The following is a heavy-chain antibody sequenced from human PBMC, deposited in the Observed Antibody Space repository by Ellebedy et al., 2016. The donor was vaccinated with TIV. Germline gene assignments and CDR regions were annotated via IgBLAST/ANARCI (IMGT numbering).Heavy chain of an antibody. V-gene: IGHV3-7*01. D-gene: IGHD4-17*01. CDR3: ARRGSYGDYAVHINSWFDR. CDR1: GFSFRSYW. J-gene: IGHJ5*02. CDR2: IYQDGSDE. Sequence: GESLKISCAASGFSFRSYWMSWVRQASGKGLEWVANIYQDGSDEYYVDSVKGRFTISRDNANRALFLQMNSLRVEDTAVYYCARRGSYGDYAVHINSWFDRWGQGTLVTVSS.